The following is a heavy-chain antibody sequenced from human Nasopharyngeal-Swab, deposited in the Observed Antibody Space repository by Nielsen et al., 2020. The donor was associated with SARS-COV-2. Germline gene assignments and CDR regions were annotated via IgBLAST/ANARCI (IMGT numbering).Heavy chain of an antibody. V-gene: IGHV3-21*01. J-gene: IGHJ4*01. CDR2: ITSIGGYI. D-gene: IGHD3-9*01. Sequence: GESLKISCAASGFPFSNYTMTWVRQAPGKGLEWVSSITSIGGYIHYADSVKGHFTISRDDAKNSLYLQMNRLRVEDTAVYYCARDGGLTGFNFWGHGILVTVSS. CDR1: GFPFSNYT. CDR3: ARDGGLTGFNF.